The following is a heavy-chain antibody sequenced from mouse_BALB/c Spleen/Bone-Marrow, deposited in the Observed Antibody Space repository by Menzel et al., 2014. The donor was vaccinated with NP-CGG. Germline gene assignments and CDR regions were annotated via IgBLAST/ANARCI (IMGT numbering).Heavy chain of an antibody. CDR2: INPDNSTI. D-gene: IGHD1-2*01. CDR3: TRLHYYGYSAY. CDR1: GFDFSSYS. Sequence: EVQGVESGGGLVQPGGSLKLSCAASGFDFSSYSMSWVRQAPGKGLEWIGEINPDNSTINYTPSLKDKFIISRVNAKNTLYLRKNKVRSEDTALYYCTRLHYYGYSAYWGQGTLVTVST. V-gene: IGHV4-1*02. J-gene: IGHJ3*01.